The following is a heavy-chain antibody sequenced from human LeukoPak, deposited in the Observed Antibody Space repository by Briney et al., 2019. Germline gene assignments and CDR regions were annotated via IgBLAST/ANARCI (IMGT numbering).Heavy chain of an antibody. J-gene: IGHJ4*02. Sequence: PGGSLRLSCAASGFTVSSNYMSWVRQAPGKGLEWVSVIYSGGSTYYADSVKGRFTISRDNSKNTLYPQMNSLRAEDTAVYYCARDRDYGDWYFDYWGQGTLVTVSS. V-gene: IGHV3-53*01. CDR3: ARDRDYGDWYFDY. CDR1: GFTVSSNY. D-gene: IGHD4-17*01. CDR2: IYSGGST.